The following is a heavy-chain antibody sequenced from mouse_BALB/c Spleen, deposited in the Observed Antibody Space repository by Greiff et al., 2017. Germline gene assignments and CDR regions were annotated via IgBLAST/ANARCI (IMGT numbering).Heavy chain of an antibody. J-gene: IGHJ3*01. D-gene: IGHD2-3*01. CDR2: ISNGGGST. Sequence: EVQLVESGGGLVQPGGSLKLSCAASGFTFSSYTMSWVRQTPEKRLEWVAYISNGGGSTYYPDTVKGRFTISRDNAKNTLYLQMSSLKSEDTAMYYCARGRDGPWFAYWGQGTLVTVSA. V-gene: IGHV5-12-2*01. CDR1: GFTFSSYT. CDR3: ARGRDGPWFAY.